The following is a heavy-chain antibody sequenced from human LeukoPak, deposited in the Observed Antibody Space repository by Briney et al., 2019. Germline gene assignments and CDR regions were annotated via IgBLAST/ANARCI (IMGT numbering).Heavy chain of an antibody. CDR1: GFTFSSYS. V-gene: IGHV3-48*01. J-gene: IGHJ4*02. D-gene: IGHD1-1*01. CDR2: ISSSSSTI. Sequence: GGSLRLSCAASGFTFSSYSMNWVRQAPGKGLEWVSYISSSSSTIYYADSVKGRFTISRDNAKNSLYLQMNSLRAEDSAVYYCARYCTFRTCSGTKFDSWDQGTLVTVSS. CDR3: ARYCTFRTCSGTKFDS.